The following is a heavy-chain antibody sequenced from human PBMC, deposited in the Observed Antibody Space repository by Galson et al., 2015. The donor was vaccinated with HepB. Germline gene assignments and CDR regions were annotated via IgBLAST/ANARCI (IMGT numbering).Heavy chain of an antibody. CDR3: ARRGSSGWYLDY. CDR2: IIPIFGTA. J-gene: IGHJ4*02. D-gene: IGHD6-19*01. V-gene: IGHV1-69*13. Sequence: SVKVSCKASGGTFSSYAISWVRQAPGQGLEWMGGIIPIFGTANYAQKFQGRVTITADESTSTAYLQWSSLKASDTAMYYCARRGSSGWYLDYWGQGTLVTVSS. CDR1: GGTFSSYA.